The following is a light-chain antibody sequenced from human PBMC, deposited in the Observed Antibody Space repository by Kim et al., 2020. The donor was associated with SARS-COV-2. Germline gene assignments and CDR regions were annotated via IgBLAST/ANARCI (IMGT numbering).Light chain of an antibody. CDR2: GNS. V-gene: IGLV1-40*01. J-gene: IGLJ2*01. Sequence: QRVTISCTGSSSNIGAGYVVHWYQQLPGTAPKPLIYGNSNRPSGVPDRFSGSKSGTSASLAITGLQAEDEADYYCQSYDRSLSGVVFGGGTQLTVL. CDR3: QSYDRSLSGVV. CDR1: SSNIGAGYV.